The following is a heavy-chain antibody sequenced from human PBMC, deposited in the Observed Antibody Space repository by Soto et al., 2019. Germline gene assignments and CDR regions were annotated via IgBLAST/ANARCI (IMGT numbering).Heavy chain of an antibody. CDR1: GFTFSDYY. CDR2: ISSSGSTI. J-gene: IGHJ6*02. CDR3: ARARCTTTSCYRGLDV. Sequence: GGSLRLSCAASGFTFSDYYMSWIRQAPGKGLEWVSYISSSGSTIYYADSVKGRFTISRDNAKNSLFLQMNSLRDEDTAVYYCARARCTTTSCYRGLDVWGQGTTVTVSS. V-gene: IGHV3-11*04. D-gene: IGHD2-2*02.